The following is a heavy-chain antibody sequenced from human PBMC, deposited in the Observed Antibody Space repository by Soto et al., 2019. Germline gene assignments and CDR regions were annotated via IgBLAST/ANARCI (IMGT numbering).Heavy chain of an antibody. Sequence: SETLSLTCAVSGYSISSGYYWGWIRQPPGKGLEWIGSIYHSGSTYYNPSLKSRVTISVDTSKNQFSLKLSSVTAADTAVYYCARVTVVGLNHFDYWGQGTLVTV. CDR1: GYSISSGYY. D-gene: IGHD3-22*01. V-gene: IGHV4-38-2*01. CDR2: IYHSGST. CDR3: ARVTVVGLNHFDY. J-gene: IGHJ4*02.